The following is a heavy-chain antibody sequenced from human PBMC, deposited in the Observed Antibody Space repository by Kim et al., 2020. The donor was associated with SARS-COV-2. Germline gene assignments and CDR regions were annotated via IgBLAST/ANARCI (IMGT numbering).Heavy chain of an antibody. Sequence: GGSLRLSCVASGFTNAWMSWVRQPPGKGLEWIGRIKTKTDGGTTDYAAPVKGRFTISRDDSKNTLYLQMNSLKTEDTAVYYCTTGISLAGTTHWGQGTLVTVSS. V-gene: IGHV3-15*01. D-gene: IGHD6-19*01. CDR1: GFTNAW. CDR3: TTGISLAGTTH. CDR2: IKTKTDGGTT. J-gene: IGHJ4*02.